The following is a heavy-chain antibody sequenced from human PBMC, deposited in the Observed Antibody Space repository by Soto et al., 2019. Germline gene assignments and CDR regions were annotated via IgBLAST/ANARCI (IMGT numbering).Heavy chain of an antibody. CDR1: GFTFSDYY. CDR2: ISSSSSYT. J-gene: IGHJ4*02. D-gene: IGHD3-9*01. CDR3: ARWDYDILTGYYLDY. Sequence: GGSLRLSCAASGFTFSDYYMSWIRQAPGKGLEWVSYISSSSSYTNYADSVKGRFTISRDNAKNSLYLQMNSLRAEDTAVYYCARWDYDILTGYYLDYWGQGTLVTVSS. V-gene: IGHV3-11*03.